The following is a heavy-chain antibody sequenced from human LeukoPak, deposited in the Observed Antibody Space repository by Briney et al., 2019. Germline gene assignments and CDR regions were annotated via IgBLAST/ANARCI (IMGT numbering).Heavy chain of an antibody. CDR2: IWYDGSNK. V-gene: IGHV3-33*01. CDR3: TRVFGGYDVSDY. D-gene: IGHD3-3*01. CDR1: GFTFSSYG. J-gene: IGHJ4*02. Sequence: GRSLRLSCAASGFTFSSYGMHWVGQAPGKGLEWVAVIWYDGSNKYYADSVKGRFTISRDNSKNTLYLQMDSLRVDDTAVYYCTRVFGGYDVSDYWGQGTLVTVSS.